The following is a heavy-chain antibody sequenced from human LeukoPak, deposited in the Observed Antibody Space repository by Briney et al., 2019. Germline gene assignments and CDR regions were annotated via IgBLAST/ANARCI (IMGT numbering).Heavy chain of an antibody. V-gene: IGHV3-48*01. CDR2: ISSSSSTI. D-gene: IGHD4-23*01. CDR1: GFTVSSNF. CDR3: ARGSVAD. Sequence: GGSLRLSCAASGFTVSSNFMNWVRQAPGKGLEWVSYISSSSSTIYYADSVKGRFTISRDNAKNSLYLQMNSLRAEDTAVYYCARGSVADWGQGTLVTVSS. J-gene: IGHJ4*02.